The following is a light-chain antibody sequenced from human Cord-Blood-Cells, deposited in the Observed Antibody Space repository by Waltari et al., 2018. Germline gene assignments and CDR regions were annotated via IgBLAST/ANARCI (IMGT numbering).Light chain of an antibody. CDR2: DVS. CDR3: SSYTSSSTVV. V-gene: IGLV2-14*01. J-gene: IGLJ2*01. Sequence: QSALTQPASVSGSPGQSLTISCPGTSSDVGGDNYVSWYQQNPGKAPKLMIYDVSNRPAGVSNRFSGSKSGNTASLTISGLQAEDEADYYCSSYTSSSTVVFGGGTKLTVL. CDR1: SSDVGGDNY.